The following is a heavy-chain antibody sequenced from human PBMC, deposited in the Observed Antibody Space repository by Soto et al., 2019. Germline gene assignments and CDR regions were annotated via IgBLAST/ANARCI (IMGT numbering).Heavy chain of an antibody. J-gene: IGHJ4*02. Sequence: ASVKVSCKASGYTFTSYGISWVRQAPGQGLEWMGWISAYNGNTNYAQKLQGRVTMTTDTSTSTAYMELRSLRSDDTAVYYCARSQPVYRSSGWSPLFDYWGQGTLVTVSS. CDR1: GYTFTSYG. CDR3: ARSQPVYRSSGWSPLFDY. CDR2: ISAYNGNT. V-gene: IGHV1-18*01. D-gene: IGHD6-19*01.